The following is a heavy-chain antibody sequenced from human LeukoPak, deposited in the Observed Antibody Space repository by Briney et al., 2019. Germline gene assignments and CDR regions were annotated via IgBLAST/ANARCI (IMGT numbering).Heavy chain of an antibody. D-gene: IGHD3-10*01. CDR1: GGSISSSSYY. CDR2: IYYSGST. V-gene: IGHV4-39*07. J-gene: IGHJ4*02. Sequence: PSETLSLTCTVSGGSISSSSYYWGWIRQPPGKGLEWIGSIYYSGSTYYNPSLKSRVTISVDTSKNQFSLKLSSVTAADTAVYYCARLLGFAMVRGVDWGQGTLVTVSS. CDR3: ARLLGFAMVRGVD.